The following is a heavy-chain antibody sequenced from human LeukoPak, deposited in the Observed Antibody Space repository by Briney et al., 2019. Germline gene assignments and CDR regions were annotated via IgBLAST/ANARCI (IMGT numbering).Heavy chain of an antibody. D-gene: IGHD5-18*01. V-gene: IGHV3-33*01. CDR1: GFTFSSYG. CDR2: IWYDGSNK. Sequence: PGGSLRLSCAASGFTFSSYGMHWVRQAPGKGLEWVAVIWYDGSNKYYADSVKGRFTISRDNSKNTLYLQMNSLRAEDTAVYYCARVGGYSYLRGAFDIWGQGTMVTVSS. J-gene: IGHJ3*02. CDR3: ARVGGYSYLRGAFDI.